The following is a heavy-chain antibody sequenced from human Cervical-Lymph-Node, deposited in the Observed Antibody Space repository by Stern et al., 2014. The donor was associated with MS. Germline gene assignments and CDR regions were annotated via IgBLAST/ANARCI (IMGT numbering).Heavy chain of an antibody. Sequence: VQLVESGTKMQNPGASGRVSCKASGYTFTAFFIHWVRQVPGQGLEWMGRLNPNSDDPTYAQNFQDRVTLTRDTSIGTAYLELSRLTSADTAVYYCAREATRIVVGIDYWGQGTQVIVSS. J-gene: IGHJ4*02. V-gene: IGHV1-2*06. D-gene: IGHD3-22*01. CDR3: AREATRIVVGIDY. CDR2: LNPNSDDP. CDR1: GYTFTAFF.